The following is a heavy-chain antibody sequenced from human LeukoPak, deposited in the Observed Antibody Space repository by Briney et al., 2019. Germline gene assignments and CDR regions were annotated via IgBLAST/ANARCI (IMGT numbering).Heavy chain of an antibody. J-gene: IGHJ4*02. V-gene: IGHV4-39*07. CDR2: IYYSGST. D-gene: IGHD1-26*01. CDR3: ARAYSGSFQLDY. Sequence: SQTLSLTCTVSGGSISSSSYYWGWIRQPPGKGLEWIGSIYYSGSTYYNPSLKSRVTISVDTSKNQFSLKLSSVTAADTAVYYCARAYSGSFQLDYWGQGTLVTVSS. CDR1: GGSISSSSYY.